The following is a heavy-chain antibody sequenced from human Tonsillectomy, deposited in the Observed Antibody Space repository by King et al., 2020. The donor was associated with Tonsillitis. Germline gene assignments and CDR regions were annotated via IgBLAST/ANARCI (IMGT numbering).Heavy chain of an antibody. CDR3: AREGGLNYYYGMDV. V-gene: IGHV3-21*01. Sequence: VQLVESGGGLVKPGGSLRLSCAASGFTFSSYSMNWVRQAPGKGLEWVSSISSSSSYIYYADSVKGRFTISRDNAKNSLYLQMNSLRAEDTAVYYCAREGGLNYYYGMDVWGQGTTVTVSS. J-gene: IGHJ6*02. CDR1: GFTFSSYS. CDR2: ISSSSSYI. D-gene: IGHD3-16*01.